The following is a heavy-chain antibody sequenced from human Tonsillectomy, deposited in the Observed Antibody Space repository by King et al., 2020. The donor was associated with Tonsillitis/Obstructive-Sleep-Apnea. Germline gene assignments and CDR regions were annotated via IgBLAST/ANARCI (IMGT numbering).Heavy chain of an antibody. J-gene: IGHJ4*02. D-gene: IGHD3-3*01. CDR1: GFTFSSYA. CDR3: AKDAPYYDFWSGYLYYFDY. Sequence: VQLVESGGGLVQPGGSLRLSCAASGFTFSSYAKSWVRQAPGKGLEWVSAISGSGGSTYYADSVKGRFTISRDNSKNTLYLRMNSLRAEDTAVYYCAKDAPYYDFWSGYLYYFDYWGQGTLVTVSS. V-gene: IGHV3-23*04. CDR2: ISGSGGST.